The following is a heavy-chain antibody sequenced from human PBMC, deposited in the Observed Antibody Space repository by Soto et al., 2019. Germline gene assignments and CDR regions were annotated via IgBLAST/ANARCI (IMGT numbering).Heavy chain of an antibody. J-gene: IGHJ4*02. CDR2: ISSSSSTI. CDR1: GFTFSSYS. D-gene: IGHD4-17*01. Sequence: EVQLVESGGGLVQPGGSLRLSCAASGFTFSSYSMNWVRQAPGKGLEWVSYISSSSSTIYYADSVKGRFTISRDNAKNSLYLQMNSLRDEATAVYYCARDPMSWDGDYVLYYFDYWGQGTLVTVSS. V-gene: IGHV3-48*02. CDR3: ARDPMSWDGDYVLYYFDY.